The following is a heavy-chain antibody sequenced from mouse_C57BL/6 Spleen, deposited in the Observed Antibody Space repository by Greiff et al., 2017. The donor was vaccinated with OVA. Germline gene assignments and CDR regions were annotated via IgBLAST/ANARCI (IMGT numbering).Heavy chain of an antibody. CDR1: GYTFTSYW. CDR3: ARYDGTKWYFDV. CDR2: IDPSDSET. V-gene: IGHV1-52*01. D-gene: IGHD4-1*01. Sequence: QVQLQQPGAELVRPGSSVKLSCKASGYTFTSYWMHWVKQRPIQGLEWIGNIDPSDSETHYNQKFKDKATLTVDKSSSTAYMQLSSLTSEDSAVYYCARYDGTKWYFDVWGTGTTVTVSS. J-gene: IGHJ1*03.